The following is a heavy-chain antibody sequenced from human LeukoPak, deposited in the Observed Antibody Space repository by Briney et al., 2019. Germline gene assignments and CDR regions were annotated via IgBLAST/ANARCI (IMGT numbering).Heavy chain of an antibody. CDR1: GVSISSGSYY. CDR3: ARDPVAYYYDSSGYFTDDAFDI. V-gene: IGHV4-61*02. Sequence: SQTLSLTCTVSGVSISSGSYYWSWIRQPAGKGLEWIGRIYTSGSTNYNPSLKSRVTISVDTSKNQFSLKLSSVTAADTAVYYCARDPVAYYYDSSGYFTDDAFDIWGQGTMVTVSS. J-gene: IGHJ3*02. CDR2: IYTSGST. D-gene: IGHD3-22*01.